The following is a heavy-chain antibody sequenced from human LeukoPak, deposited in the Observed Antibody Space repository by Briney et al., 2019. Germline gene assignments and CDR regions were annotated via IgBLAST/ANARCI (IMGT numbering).Heavy chain of an antibody. CDR1: GGSISSGSYY. J-gene: IGHJ3*02. CDR3: ARDPSWPDAFDI. CDR2: IYTSGST. Sequence: PSQTLSLTCTVSGGSISSGSYYWSWIRQPAGKGLEWIGRIYTSGSTNYNPSLKSRVTISVDTSKNQFSLKLSSVTAADTAVYYCARDPSWPDAFDIWGQGTMVTVSS. D-gene: IGHD2-2*01. V-gene: IGHV4-61*02.